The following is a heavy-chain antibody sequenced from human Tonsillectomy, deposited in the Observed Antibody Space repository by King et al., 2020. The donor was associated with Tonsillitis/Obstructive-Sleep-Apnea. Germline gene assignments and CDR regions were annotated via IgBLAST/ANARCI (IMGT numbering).Heavy chain of an antibody. Sequence: VQLVESGAEVKKPGESLRISCKGSGYSFTSYWITWVRQMPGKGLEWMGRIDPSDSYSDYSPSFQGHVSISADKSTSTAYLQWGSLKASDTAMYYCARQVAGTYYYDFHGLDVWAQGTTVTLSS. V-gene: IGHV5-10-1*03. CDR3: ARQVAGTYYYDFHGLDV. D-gene: IGHD6-19*01. CDR2: IDPSDSYS. J-gene: IGHJ6*02. CDR1: GYSFTSYW.